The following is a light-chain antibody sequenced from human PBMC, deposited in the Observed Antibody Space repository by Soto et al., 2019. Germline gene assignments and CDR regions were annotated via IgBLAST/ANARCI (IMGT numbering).Light chain of an antibody. V-gene: IGKV1-5*01. CDR2: DAS. CDR1: QSIRNW. Sequence: DIQMTQSPSTLSASVGDRVTITCRASQSIRNWLAWYQQKPGNAPKLLISDASNLVSGVPSRFSGSGSGTEFTLTISSLQPDDFATYYCQRYDTYSPWTFGQGTKVDIK. CDR3: QRYDTYSPWT. J-gene: IGKJ1*01.